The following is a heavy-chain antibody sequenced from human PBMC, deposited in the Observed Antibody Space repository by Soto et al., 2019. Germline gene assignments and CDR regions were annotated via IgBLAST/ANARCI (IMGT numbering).Heavy chain of an antibody. V-gene: IGHV1-58*01. CDR1: GFTFTSSA. CDR3: AAERINGDYDLPHD. J-gene: IGHJ4*02. Sequence: QMQLVQSGPEVKKPGTSVKVSCKASGFTFTSSAVQWVRQARGQRLEWIGWIVVGSGNTNYAQKFQERVTITRDMATSPAYMERSSLRSEDTAVYYCAAERINGDYDLPHDWGQGPLVTVSS. CDR2: IVVGSGNT. D-gene: IGHD4-17*01.